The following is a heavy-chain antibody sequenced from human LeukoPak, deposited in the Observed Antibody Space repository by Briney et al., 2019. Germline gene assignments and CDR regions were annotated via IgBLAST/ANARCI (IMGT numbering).Heavy chain of an antibody. Sequence: SETLSLTCSVSGGSFSSTSYCWGWVRQPPGKGLEWIVSIYYSGSTYYNPSLKSRVTISVGNSKNHFSLKLSSVTAADTAVYYCTRLHWGAGGSGSFDYWGQGTLVTVSS. J-gene: IGHJ4*02. CDR3: TRLHWGAGGSGSFDY. CDR2: IYYSGST. CDR1: GGSFSSTSYC. D-gene: IGHD7-27*01. V-gene: IGHV4-39*02.